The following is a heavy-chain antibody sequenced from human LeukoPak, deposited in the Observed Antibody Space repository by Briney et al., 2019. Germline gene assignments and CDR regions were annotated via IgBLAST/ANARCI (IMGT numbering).Heavy chain of an antibody. V-gene: IGHV4-4*07. J-gene: IGHJ6*03. CDR2: VHSGDNS. Sequence: SETLSLTCTVSGGSTSGYYWSWIRQPAGKGLEWIGRVHSGDNSDSVPSLQSRLAMSLDTSTNQFSLKLTSVTAADTAVYYCARGGGHSPSHDYFHQFMDVWGKGTTVIVSS. CDR3: ARGGGHSPSHDYFHQFMDV. D-gene: IGHD6-13*01. CDR1: GGSTSGYY.